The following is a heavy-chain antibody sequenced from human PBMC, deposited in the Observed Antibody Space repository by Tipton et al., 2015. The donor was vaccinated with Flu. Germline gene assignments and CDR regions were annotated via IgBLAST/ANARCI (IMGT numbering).Heavy chain of an antibody. CDR2: IYSGGST. D-gene: IGHD2-2*01. Sequence: GSLRLSCAVSGFTVNTNYMTWVRQAPGKGLEWVSVIYSGGSTNYADSVKGRFTISRDDSKNTLYLQMNGLRAEDTAMYYCARGRGYCVTTTCLLPYDFWGQGTLVTVSS. CDR3: ARGRGYCVTTTCLLPYDF. V-gene: IGHV3-53*01. J-gene: IGHJ4*02. CDR1: GFTVNTNY.